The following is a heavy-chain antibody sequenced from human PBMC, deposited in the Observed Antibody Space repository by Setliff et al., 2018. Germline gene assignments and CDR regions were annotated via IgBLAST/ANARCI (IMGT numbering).Heavy chain of an antibody. CDR1: GFTFSDHY. J-gene: IGHJ6*04. Sequence: PGGSLRLSCAASGFTFSDHYMDWVRQAPGKGLEWVGRTRNRANSYTTEYAASVKGRFTISRDDSKNSLYLQMHSLKTEDTAVYYCARDSRRATWDVWGKGTTVTVSS. CDR3: ARDSRRATWDV. V-gene: IGHV3-72*01. CDR2: TRNRANSYTT.